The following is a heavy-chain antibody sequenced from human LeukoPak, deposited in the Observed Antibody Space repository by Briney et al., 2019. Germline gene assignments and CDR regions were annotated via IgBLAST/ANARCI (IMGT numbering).Heavy chain of an antibody. CDR3: AKNGLGAVVKTD. CDR2: INTNTGNP. Sequence: GASVKVSCKTSGFTFNGYYIHWVRQAPGQGLEWMGWINTNTGNPTYAQGFTGRIVFSLDTSVSTAYLQISSLKAEDSAVYYCAKNGLGAVVKTDWGQGTLVTVSS. V-gene: IGHV7-4-1*02. J-gene: IGHJ4*02. CDR1: GFTFNGYY. D-gene: IGHD3-22*01.